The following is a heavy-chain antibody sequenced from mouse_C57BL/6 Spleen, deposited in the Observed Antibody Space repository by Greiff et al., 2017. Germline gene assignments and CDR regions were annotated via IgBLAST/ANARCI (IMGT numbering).Heavy chain of an antibody. Sequence: VQLKESGPELVKPGASVKISCKASGYSFTGYYMNWVKQSPEKSLEWIGEINPSTGGTTYNQKFKAKATLTVDKSSSTAYMQLKSLTSEDSAVYYCAYSNPFAYWGQGTLVTVSA. CDR3: AYSNPFAY. CDR2: INPSTGGT. D-gene: IGHD2-5*01. CDR1: GYSFTGYY. V-gene: IGHV1-42*01. J-gene: IGHJ3*01.